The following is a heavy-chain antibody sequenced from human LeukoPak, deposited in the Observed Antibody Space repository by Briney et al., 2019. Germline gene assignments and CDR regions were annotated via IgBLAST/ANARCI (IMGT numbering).Heavy chain of an antibody. V-gene: IGHV1-2*02. D-gene: IGHD2-2*03. CDR1: GYTFTGYY. Sequence: ASVKVSCKASGYTFTGYYMHWVRQAPGQGLEWMGWINPNSGGTNYAQKFQGRVTMTRDTSISTAHMELSRLRSDDTAVYYCARVDLGIVATPYNWFDPWGQGTLVTVSS. CDR3: ARVDLGIVATPYNWFDP. CDR2: INPNSGGT. J-gene: IGHJ5*02.